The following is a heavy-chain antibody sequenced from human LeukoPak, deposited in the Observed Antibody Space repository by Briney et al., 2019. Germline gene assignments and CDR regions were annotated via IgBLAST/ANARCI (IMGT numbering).Heavy chain of an antibody. CDR3: ARRAWGSYSDY. D-gene: IGHD3-16*01. J-gene: IGHJ4*02. V-gene: IGHV4-61*02. CDR1: GGSISSGSYY. CDR2: IYTSGST. Sequence: SETLSLTCTVSGGSISSGSYYWSWIRQPAGKGLEWIGRIYTSGSTNYNPSLKSRVTISVDTSKNQFSLKLSSVTAADTAVYYCARRAWGSYSDYWGQGTLVTVSS.